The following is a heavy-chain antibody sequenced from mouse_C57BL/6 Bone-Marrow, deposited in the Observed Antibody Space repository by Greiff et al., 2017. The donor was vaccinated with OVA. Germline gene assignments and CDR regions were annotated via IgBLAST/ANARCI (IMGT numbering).Heavy chain of an antibody. CDR3: ARDVYGSSDY. CDR1: GYAFSSSW. Sequence: QVQLQQSGPELVKPGASVKISCKASGYAFSSSWMNWVKQRPGKGLEWIGRIYPGDGDTNYNGKFKGKATLTADKSSSTAYMQLSSLTSEDSAVYFCARDVYGSSDYWGQGTTLTVSS. CDR2: IYPGDGDT. J-gene: IGHJ2*01. D-gene: IGHD1-1*01. V-gene: IGHV1-82*01.